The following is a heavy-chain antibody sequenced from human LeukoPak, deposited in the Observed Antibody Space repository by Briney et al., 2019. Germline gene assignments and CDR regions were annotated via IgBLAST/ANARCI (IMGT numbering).Heavy chain of an antibody. V-gene: IGHV1-46*01. J-gene: IGHJ4*02. D-gene: IGHD3-22*01. CDR2: INPSGGST. Sequence: EASVKVSRKASGYTFTSYYMHWVRQAPGQGLEWMGIINPSGGSTSYAQKFQGRVTMTRDTSTSTVYMELSSLRSEDTAVYYCARAYDSSGYYLGYYFDYWGQGTLVTVSS. CDR1: GYTFTSYY. CDR3: ARAYDSSGYYLGYYFDY.